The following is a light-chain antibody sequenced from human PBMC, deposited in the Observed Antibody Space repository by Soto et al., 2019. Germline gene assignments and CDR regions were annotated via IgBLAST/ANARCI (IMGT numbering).Light chain of an antibody. J-gene: IGKJ5*01. CDR1: QGINNW. V-gene: IGKV1-12*01. Sequence: DIQITQSPSSLSASVGDRVTITCRASQGINNWLAWYQQKPGKAPELLIYAVSYLQSGVPSRFSGSGSGTDFTLTISSLQPEDFATYYCQQSYSTPITFGQGTRLEIK. CDR2: AVS. CDR3: QQSYSTPIT.